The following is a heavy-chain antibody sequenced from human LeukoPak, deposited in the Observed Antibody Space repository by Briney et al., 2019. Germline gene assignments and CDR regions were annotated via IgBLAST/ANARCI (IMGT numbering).Heavy chain of an antibody. CDR3: ARAGLSMGGAFDI. J-gene: IGHJ3*02. CDR1: GFTFSDYY. V-gene: IGHV3-7*01. CDR2: IKQDGSEK. D-gene: IGHD3-16*01. Sequence: GGSLRLSCAASGFTFSDYYMSWIRQAPGKGLEWVANIKQDGSEKYYVDSVKGRFTISRDNAKNSLYLQMNSLRAEDTAVYYCARAGLSMGGAFDIWGQGTMVTVSS.